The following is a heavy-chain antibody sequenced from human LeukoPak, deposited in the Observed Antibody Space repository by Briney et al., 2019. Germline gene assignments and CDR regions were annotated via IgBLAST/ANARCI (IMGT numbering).Heavy chain of an antibody. CDR1: VGTFSSYA. CDR2: IIPIFGTA. J-gene: IGHJ4*02. CDR3: ARDKWAVAGTNFDY. D-gene: IGHD6-19*01. V-gene: IGHV1-69*05. Sequence: SVKVSCKASVGTFSSYAISSVRQAPGHGLEWMGRIIPIFGTAHYAQKFQGRVTITTDESPCTPYIGLSSLRAEYTAVYYCARDKWAVAGTNFDYWGQGTLVTVSS.